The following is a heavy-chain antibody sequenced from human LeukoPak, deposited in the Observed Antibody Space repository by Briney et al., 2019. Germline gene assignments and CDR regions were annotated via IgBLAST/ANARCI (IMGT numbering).Heavy chain of an antibody. CDR3: AREVSEGFDF. CDR1: GFTFSSYS. J-gene: IGHJ4*02. CDR2: ISSSSSYT. D-gene: IGHD3-22*01. V-gene: IGHV3-21*05. Sequence: GGSLRLSCAASGFTFSSYSMNWVRQAPGKGLEWVSYISSSSSYTNYADSVKGRFTISRDNAKNSLYLQMNSLRAEDTALYYCAREVSEGFDFWGQGTLVTVSS.